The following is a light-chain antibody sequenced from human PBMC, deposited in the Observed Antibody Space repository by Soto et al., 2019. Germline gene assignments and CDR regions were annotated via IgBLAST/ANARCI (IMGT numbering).Light chain of an antibody. CDR1: QSISRF. CDR2: DAS. V-gene: IGKV3-11*01. Sequence: EIVLTQSPAPLSLSPGERATLSCGASQSISRFVAWFQQKPGPPPILLIYDASNRATGIPARFSGSGSGTDFPLTISSLEPEDFAFYYCQQRGNWPLTFGEGTKVDIK. J-gene: IGKJ4*01. CDR3: QQRGNWPLT.